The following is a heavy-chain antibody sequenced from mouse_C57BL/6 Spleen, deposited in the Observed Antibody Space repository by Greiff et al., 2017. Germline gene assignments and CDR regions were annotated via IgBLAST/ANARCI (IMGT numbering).Heavy chain of an antibody. Sequence: QVQLVESGAELVKPGASVKISCKASGYAFSSYWMNWVKQRPGKGLEWIGQIYPGDGDTNYNGKFKGKATLTADKSSSTAYMQLSSLTSEDSAVYFCARVGYGSSYGYFDVWGTGTTVTVSS. CDR1: GYAFSSYW. J-gene: IGHJ1*03. V-gene: IGHV1-80*01. CDR2: IYPGDGDT. CDR3: ARVGYGSSYGYFDV. D-gene: IGHD1-1*01.